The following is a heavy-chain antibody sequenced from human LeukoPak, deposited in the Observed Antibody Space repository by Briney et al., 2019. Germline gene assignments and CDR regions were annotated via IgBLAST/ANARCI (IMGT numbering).Heavy chain of an antibody. CDR3: SREHWAAPDH. Sequence: GGSLRLSCAASGFTFGVYYMTWIRQAPGRGLEPLSFISPTGDIIKYVDSVKGRFTISRDNAKSSMYLEMNSLRAEDTVVYYCSREHWAAPDHWGQGTLVTVSP. D-gene: IGHD3-16*01. V-gene: IGHV3-11*01. CDR1: GFTFGVYY. CDR2: ISPTGDII. J-gene: IGHJ4*02.